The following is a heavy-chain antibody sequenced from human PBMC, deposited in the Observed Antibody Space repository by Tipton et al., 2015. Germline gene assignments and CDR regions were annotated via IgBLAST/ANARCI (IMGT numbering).Heavy chain of an antibody. D-gene: IGHD5-24*01. CDR2: ISSSSSYI. Sequence: SLRLSCAASGFTFSGYAMSWVRQAPGKGLEWVSSISSSSSYIYYADSVKGRFTVSRDNSKNTLYLQMTSLRSEDTAVYYCARDSVWSPKDGYNLETMLDYWGQGSPVTVSS. CDR3: ARDSVWSPKDGYNLETMLDY. CDR1: GFTFSGYA. V-gene: IGHV3-21*01. J-gene: IGHJ4*02.